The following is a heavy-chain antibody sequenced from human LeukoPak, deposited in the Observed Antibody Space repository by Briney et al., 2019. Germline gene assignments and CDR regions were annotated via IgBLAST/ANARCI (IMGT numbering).Heavy chain of an antibody. D-gene: IGHD3-10*01. V-gene: IGHV3-23*01. CDR2: TSGSGGST. CDR3: AKDLTYYYGPHH. CDR1: GFTFSSYA. Sequence: GGSLRLSCAASGFTFSSYAMSWVRQAPGKGLEWVSATSGSGGSTYYADSVKGRFTISRDNSKNTLYLQMNSLRAEDTAVYYCAKDLTYYYGPHHWGQGTLVTVSS. J-gene: IGHJ5*02.